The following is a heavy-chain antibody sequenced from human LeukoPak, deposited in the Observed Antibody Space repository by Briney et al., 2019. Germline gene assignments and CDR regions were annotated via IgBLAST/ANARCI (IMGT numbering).Heavy chain of an antibody. CDR2: ISWNSGSI. D-gene: IGHD1-26*01. J-gene: IGHJ4*02. CDR1: GFTFDDYA. Sequence: GRSLRLSCAASGFTFDDYAMHWVRQAPGKGLEWVSGISWNSGSIGYADSVKGRFTISRDNAKNSLYLQMNSLRAEDTAVYYCAKSRGSDYSGYYFDYWGQGTLVTVSS. CDR3: AKSRGSDYSGYYFDY. V-gene: IGHV3-9*01.